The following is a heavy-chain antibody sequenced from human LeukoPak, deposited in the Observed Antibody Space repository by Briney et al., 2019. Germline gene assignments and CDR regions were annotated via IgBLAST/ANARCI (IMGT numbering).Heavy chain of an antibody. CDR2: MNPNNSVT. CDR3: AMVITATIYY. CDR1: GYTFTGYY. J-gene: IGHJ4*02. V-gene: IGHV1-2*02. D-gene: IGHD2-15*01. Sequence: ASVKVSCKASGYTFTGYYIHWVRLAPGQGLEWMGWMNPNNSVTAYAQKFQGRVTMTRDTSINTAYMELNRLSADDTAMYYCAMVITATIYYWGQGTLVTVSS.